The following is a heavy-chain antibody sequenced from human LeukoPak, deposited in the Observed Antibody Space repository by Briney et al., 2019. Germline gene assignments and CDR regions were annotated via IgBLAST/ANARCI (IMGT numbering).Heavy chain of an antibody. CDR3: AGERSSGHAFDI. D-gene: IGHD6-19*01. CDR1: GFTFSSCG. V-gene: IGHV3-33*01. CDR2: IWYDGSNK. Sequence: GGSLRLSCAASGFTFSSCGMHWVSQAPGKGLEWVAVIWYDGSNKYYADSVKGRFTISRDNSKNTLYLQMNSLRAEDTAVYYCAGERSSGHAFDIWGQGTMVTVSS. J-gene: IGHJ3*02.